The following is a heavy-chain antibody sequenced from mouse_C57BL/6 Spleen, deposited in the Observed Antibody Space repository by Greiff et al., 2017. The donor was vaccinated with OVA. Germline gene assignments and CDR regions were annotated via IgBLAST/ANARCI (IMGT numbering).Heavy chain of an antibody. Sequence: VQLQQPGAELVKPGASVKLSCKASGYTFTSYWMHWVKQRPGQGLEWIGLIHPNSGSTNYNEKFKSKATLTVDKSSSTAYMQLSSLTSEDSAVYYCAREGDYDGFAYWGQGTLVTVSA. D-gene: IGHD2-4*01. CDR1: GYTFTSYW. J-gene: IGHJ3*01. CDR2: IHPNSGST. CDR3: AREGDYDGFAY. V-gene: IGHV1-64*01.